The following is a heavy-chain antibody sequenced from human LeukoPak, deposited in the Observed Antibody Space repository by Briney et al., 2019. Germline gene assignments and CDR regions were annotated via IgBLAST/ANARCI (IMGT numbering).Heavy chain of an antibody. CDR1: GGSFSSYY. CDR2: INHSGST. D-gene: IGHD2-15*01. J-gene: IGHJ4*02. Sequence: SETLSLTCAVYGGSFSSYYWSWIRQPPGKGLEWIGEINHSGSTNYNPSPKSRVTISVDTSKNQFSLKLSSVTAADTAVYYCARERASIGYCSGGSCYVWGQGTLVTVSS. CDR3: ARERASIGYCSGGSCYV. V-gene: IGHV4-34*01.